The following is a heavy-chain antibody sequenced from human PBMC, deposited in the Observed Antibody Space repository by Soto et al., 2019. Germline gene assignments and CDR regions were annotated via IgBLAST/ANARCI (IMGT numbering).Heavy chain of an antibody. D-gene: IGHD2-15*01. J-gene: IGHJ6*02. V-gene: IGHV3-30*03. CDR1: GFTFSSYG. Sequence: QVQLVESGGGVVQPGRSLRLSCAASGFTFSSYGMHWVRQAPGKGLEWVAVISYDGSNKYYADSVKGRFTISRDNSKNTLYLQMNSLRAEDTAVYCCARDGPLGESGAPVYYYYYGMDVWGQGTTVTVSS. CDR2: ISYDGSNK. CDR3: ARDGPLGESGAPVYYYYYGMDV.